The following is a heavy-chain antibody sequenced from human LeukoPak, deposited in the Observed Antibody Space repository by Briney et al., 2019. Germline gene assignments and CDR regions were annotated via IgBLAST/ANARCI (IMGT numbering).Heavy chain of an antibody. CDR3: AKEAYRGSYYDFDY. Sequence: PGGSLRLSCAASGFTFSSYAMSWVRQAPGKGLEWDSTISGSGGITYYADSVKGRFTISRDNPKNTLYLQMNSLRAEDTAVYYCAKEAYRGSYYDFDYWGQGTLVTVSS. V-gene: IGHV3-23*01. D-gene: IGHD1-26*01. CDR1: GFTFSSYA. CDR2: ISGSGGIT. J-gene: IGHJ4*02.